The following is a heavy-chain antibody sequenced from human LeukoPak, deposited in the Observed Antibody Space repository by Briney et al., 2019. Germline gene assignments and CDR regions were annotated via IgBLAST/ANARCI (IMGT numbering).Heavy chain of an antibody. V-gene: IGHV3-7*01. CDR1: GFIFSNYW. CDR2: IKEDGREK. Sequence: GGSLRLSCAASGFIFSNYWMTWVRQAPGKGLEWVANIKEDGREKHNVDSVQGRFTISRDNDKNTLYLQMNSLRPKDTAVYYCARESRSTIFGVVLNWFDPWGQGTLVTVSS. CDR3: ARESRSTIFGVVLNWFDP. J-gene: IGHJ5*02. D-gene: IGHD3-3*01.